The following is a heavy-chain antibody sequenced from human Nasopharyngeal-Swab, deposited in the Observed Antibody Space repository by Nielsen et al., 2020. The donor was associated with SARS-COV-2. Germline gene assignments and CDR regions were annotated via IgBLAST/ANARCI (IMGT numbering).Heavy chain of an antibody. J-gene: IGHJ3*02. V-gene: IGHV4-59*12. CDR3: ASMTTVDLLAFDI. CDR1: GGSISSYY. CDR2: IYYSGST. D-gene: IGHD4-23*01. Sequence: SETLSLTCTVSGGSISSYYWSWIRQPPGKGLEWIGYIYYSGSTNYNPSLKSRVTISVDTSKNQSSLKLSSVTAADTAVYYCASMTTVDLLAFDIWGQGTMVTVSS.